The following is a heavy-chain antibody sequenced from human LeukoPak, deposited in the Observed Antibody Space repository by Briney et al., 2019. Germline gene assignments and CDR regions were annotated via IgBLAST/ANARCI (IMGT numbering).Heavy chain of an antibody. Sequence: GASVKVSCKASGYTFTSYGISWVRQAPGQGLELMGWISAYNGNTNYAQKLQGRVTMTTDTYTSTAYMELRSLRSDDTAVYYCAREGLEYCSSTSCQASYYYYGMDVWGQGTTVTVSS. CDR2: ISAYNGNT. J-gene: IGHJ6*02. CDR3: AREGLEYCSSTSCQASYYYYGMDV. CDR1: GYTFTSYG. D-gene: IGHD2-2*01. V-gene: IGHV1-18*01.